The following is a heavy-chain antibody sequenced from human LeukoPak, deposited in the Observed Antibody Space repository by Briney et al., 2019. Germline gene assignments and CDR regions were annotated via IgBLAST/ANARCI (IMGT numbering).Heavy chain of an antibody. D-gene: IGHD3-3*01. Sequence: PGGSLRLSCAASGFTFRDYYMTWIRQAPGKGLEWISYISRSGDTLYYADSVKGRFTISRDNSKNTLYLQMNSLRAEDTAVYYCAKGRRYYDFWSGYYTETSSDYWGQGTLVTVSS. CDR2: ISRSGDTL. CDR3: AKGRRYYDFWSGYYTETSSDY. V-gene: IGHV3-11*01. J-gene: IGHJ4*02. CDR1: GFTFRDYY.